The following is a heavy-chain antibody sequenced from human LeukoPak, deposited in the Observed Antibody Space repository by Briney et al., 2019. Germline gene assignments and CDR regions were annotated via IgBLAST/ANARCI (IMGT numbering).Heavy chain of an antibody. Sequence: GESLKISCKASGHIFTNYWIAWVRQMPGKGLERMGIIYPGDSDSRYSPSFQGHVTISADKSISTAYLHWSSLKASDTAMYYCARHGVEGYNGAFHIWGQGTMVTVSS. V-gene: IGHV5-51*01. D-gene: IGHD5-24*01. CDR3: ARHGVEGYNGAFHI. J-gene: IGHJ3*02. CDR1: GHIFTNYW. CDR2: IYPGDSDS.